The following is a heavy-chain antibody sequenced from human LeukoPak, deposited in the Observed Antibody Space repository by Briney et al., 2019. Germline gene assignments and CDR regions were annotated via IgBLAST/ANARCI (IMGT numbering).Heavy chain of an antibody. V-gene: IGHV5-51*01. CDR3: ARPGSFLSSTGCIGIAFDI. Sequence: GESLKISCKGSGYSFTSYWIGWVRQMPGKGLEWMGIIYPGDSDTRYSPSFQGQVTISADKSISTAYLQWSSLKASDTAMYYCARPGSFLSSTGCIGIAFDIGAKGQWSPSLQ. CDR1: GYSFTSYW. J-gene: IGHJ3*02. D-gene: IGHD2-2*01. CDR2: IYPGDSDT.